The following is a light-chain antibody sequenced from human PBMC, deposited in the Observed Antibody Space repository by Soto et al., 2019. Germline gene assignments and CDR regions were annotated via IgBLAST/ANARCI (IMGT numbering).Light chain of an antibody. V-gene: IGKV3-15*01. CDR1: QSVSSN. J-gene: IGKJ3*01. CDR2: GAS. Sequence: EIVMTQSPATLSVSPGGRVTLSCRASQSVSSNLAWFQQKPGQAPRLLIFGASTRATGIPARFSGSGSGTEFTLSISRLQSEDFAVYYCQQYNNWPPFTFGPGTKVDIK. CDR3: QQYNNWPPFT.